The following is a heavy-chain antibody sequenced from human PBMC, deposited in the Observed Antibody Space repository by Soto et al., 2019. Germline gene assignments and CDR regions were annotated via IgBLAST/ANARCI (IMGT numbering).Heavy chain of an antibody. CDR3: TRLPPARRGYCSGGSCYPFDY. J-gene: IGHJ4*02. Sequence: EVHLVDSGGGLVQPGRSLRLSCTASGFTFGDYAMIWVRQAPGKGLEGVGYMTSKNYGVTTEYDADVKGRFAISRNDSKSIVYLQMNSLKNEDTAIYYCTRLPPARRGYCSGGSCYPFDYWGQGTLVTVSS. V-gene: IGHV3-49*04. CDR1: GFTFGDYA. CDR2: MTSKNYGVTT. D-gene: IGHD2-15*01.